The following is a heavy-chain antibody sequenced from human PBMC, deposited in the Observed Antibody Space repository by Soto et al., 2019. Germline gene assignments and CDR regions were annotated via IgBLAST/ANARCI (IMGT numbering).Heavy chain of an antibody. CDR2: ISYDGSNK. CDR1: GFTFSSYG. J-gene: IGHJ4*02. CDR3: ARQFGSGTYLYFDY. Sequence: HPGGSLRLSCAASGFTFSSYGMHWVRQAPGKGLEWVAVISYDGSNKYYADSVKGRFTISRDNSKNTLYLQMNSLRAEDTAVYYCARQFGSGTYLYFDYWGQGTLVTVSS. V-gene: IGHV3-30*03. D-gene: IGHD3-10*01.